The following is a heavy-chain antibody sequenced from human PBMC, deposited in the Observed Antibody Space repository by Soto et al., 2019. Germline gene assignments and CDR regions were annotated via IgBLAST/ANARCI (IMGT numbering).Heavy chain of an antibody. Sequence: SQTLSLTCAISGDSVSSNSAARNWIRQSPSRGLEWLGRTYYRSKWYNDYAVSVKSRITINPDTSKNQFSLQLNSVTPEDTAVYYCARDYYDSSGYYYEYYFDYWGQGTLVTVSS. CDR2: TYYRSKWYN. V-gene: IGHV6-1*01. CDR1: GDSVSSNSAA. J-gene: IGHJ4*02. D-gene: IGHD3-22*01. CDR3: ARDYYDSSGYYYEYYFDY.